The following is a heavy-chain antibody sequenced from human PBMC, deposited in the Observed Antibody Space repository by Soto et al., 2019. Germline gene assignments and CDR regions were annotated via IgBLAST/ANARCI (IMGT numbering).Heavy chain of an antibody. CDR2: ISGSGGST. V-gene: IGHV3-23*01. J-gene: IGHJ4*02. D-gene: IGHD3-22*01. Sequence: PGGSLRLSCGASGFTFSSYAMSWFRQAPGKGLEWVSAISGSGGSTYCADSVKGRFTISRDNSKNTLYLQMNSLRAEDTAVYYCAKGEGDSSGYYLVYFDYWGQGTLVTVSS. CDR3: AKGEGDSSGYYLVYFDY. CDR1: GFTFSSYA.